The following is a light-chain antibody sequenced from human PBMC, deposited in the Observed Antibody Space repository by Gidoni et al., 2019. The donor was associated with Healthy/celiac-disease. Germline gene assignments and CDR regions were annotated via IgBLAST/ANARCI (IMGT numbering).Light chain of an antibody. CDR3: QQYNNWPRRT. V-gene: IGKV3-15*01. CDR2: GAS. Sequence: EIVMTQSPATLSVSPGERVNLSCRASQSVSSNLAWYQQKPGQAPRLLIYGASTRATGIPARFSGSGSGTEFTLTISSLQSEDFAVYYCQQYNNWPRRTFGQGTKVEIK. CDR1: QSVSSN. J-gene: IGKJ1*01.